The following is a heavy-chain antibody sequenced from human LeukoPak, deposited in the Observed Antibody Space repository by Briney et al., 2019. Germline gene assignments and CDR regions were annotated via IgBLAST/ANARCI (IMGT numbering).Heavy chain of an antibody. Sequence: GASVKVSCKASGYTFTGYYIHWVRPAPGQGLEWMGWINPDSGDTYYAQKFQGRVTMTLDTSITTAYMELSRLRFDDTAIYYCARRSRSSALGDCFDPWGQGTLVTVSS. CDR2: INPDSGDT. D-gene: IGHD6-13*01. CDR1: GYTFTGYY. CDR3: ARRSRSSALGDCFDP. J-gene: IGHJ5*02. V-gene: IGHV1-2*02.